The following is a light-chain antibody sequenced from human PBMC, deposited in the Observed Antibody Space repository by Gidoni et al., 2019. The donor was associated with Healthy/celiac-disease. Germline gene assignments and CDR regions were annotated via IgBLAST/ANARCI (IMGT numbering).Light chain of an antibody. CDR2: DAS. J-gene: IGKJ1*01. V-gene: IGKV1-5*01. CDR3: QQYNSYSWT. CDR1: QSISSW. Sequence: DIQMTQSPSTLSASVGDRVTITCRASQSISSWLAWYQQKPGKAPKLLIYDASSLVSGVPSRFSGSGSGTEFTLTISSLQPDDFATYYCQQYNSYSWTFGQGTKVEIK.